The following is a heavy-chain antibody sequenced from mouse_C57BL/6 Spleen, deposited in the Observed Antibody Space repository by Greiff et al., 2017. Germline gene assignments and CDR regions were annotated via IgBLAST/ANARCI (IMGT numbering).Heavy chain of an antibody. D-gene: IGHD4-1*01. CDR1: GYTFTSYW. V-gene: IGHV1-50*01. Sequence: QVQLQQPGAELVKPGASVKLSCKASGYTFTSYWMQWVKQRPGQGLEWIGEIDPSDSYTNYNQKFKGKATLTVDTSSSTAYMQLSSLTSEDSAVYYCARWETSYFDVWGTGTTVTVSS. CDR2: IDPSDSYT. J-gene: IGHJ1*03. CDR3: ARWETSYFDV.